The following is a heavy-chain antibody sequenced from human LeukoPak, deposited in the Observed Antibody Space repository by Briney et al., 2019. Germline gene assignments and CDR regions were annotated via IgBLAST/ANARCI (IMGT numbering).Heavy chain of an antibody. V-gene: IGHV4-31*03. J-gene: IGHJ4*02. CDR1: FASISSGGYY. Sequence: SETLSLTCTVSFASISSGGYYWTWIRQHPEKGLEWIGYIFDSGNIYYNPSLKSRLTISVDTSENQFSLKFTSVTAADTAIYYCASSYSNSWYDYWGQGILVTVSS. CDR3: ASSYSNSWYDY. D-gene: IGHD6-13*01. CDR2: IFDSGNI.